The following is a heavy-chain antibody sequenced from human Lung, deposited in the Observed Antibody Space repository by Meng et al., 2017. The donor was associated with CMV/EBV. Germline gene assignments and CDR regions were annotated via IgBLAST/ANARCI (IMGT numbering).Heavy chain of an antibody. J-gene: IGHJ4*02. Sequence: VELKASGPGLVKPSGTLSLPCGVSGVSISSNIRWTWVRQPPGKGLEWIGDIDDSGSTNYNPSLNSRISISLDKSKNHFSLKVNSVTAADTAVYYCARGKQDAWELLAYWGQGALVTVSS. D-gene: IGHD1-26*01. CDR1: GVSISSNIR. CDR3: ARGKQDAWELLAY. V-gene: IGHV4-4*02. CDR2: IDDSGST.